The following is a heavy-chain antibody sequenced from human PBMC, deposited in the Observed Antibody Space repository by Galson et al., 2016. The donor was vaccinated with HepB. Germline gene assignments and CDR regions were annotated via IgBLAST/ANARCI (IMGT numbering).Heavy chain of an antibody. CDR1: GFSIADYG. V-gene: IGHV3-9*01. Sequence: SLRLSCAASGFSIADYGMHWVRQAPGKGLEWVSGISWNTDNIDYVENVKGRFTISRDNAKNSLYLQMNSLRTEDTALYYCARGEKRWLQYFPLIANRMYQHAFDIWGQGTMVTVSS. J-gene: IGHJ3*02. D-gene: IGHD5-24*01. CDR3: ARGEKRWLQYFPLIANRMYQHAFDI. CDR2: ISWNTDNI.